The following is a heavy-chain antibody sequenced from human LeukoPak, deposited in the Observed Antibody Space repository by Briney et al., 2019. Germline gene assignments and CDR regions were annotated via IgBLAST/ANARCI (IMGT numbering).Heavy chain of an antibody. CDR2: IKQDGSEK. CDR3: VRGGSPPTSTWSLDE. V-gene: IGHV3-7*01. D-gene: IGHD1-26*01. CDR1: GFTFSSYW. J-gene: IGHJ4*02. Sequence: GGSLRLSCAASGFTFSSYWMSWVRQAPGKGLEWVANIKQDGSEKCYVDSMKGRFTISRDNSKNTVSLQMDNLRIEDTAVYYCVRGGSPPTSTWSLDEWGQGTLVSVSS.